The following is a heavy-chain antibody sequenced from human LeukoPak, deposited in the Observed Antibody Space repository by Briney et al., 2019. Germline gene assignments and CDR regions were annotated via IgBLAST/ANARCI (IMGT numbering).Heavy chain of an antibody. J-gene: IGHJ4*02. CDR1: GYTFTSYG. Sequence: ASVKVSCKASGYTFTSYGISWVRQAPGQGLEWMGWISAYNGNTNYAQKLQGRVTMTTDTSTSTAYVELRSLRSDDTAVYYCARDAGYSSSWYLDYWGQGTLVTVSS. V-gene: IGHV1-18*01. CDR3: ARDAGYSSSWYLDY. D-gene: IGHD6-13*01. CDR2: ISAYNGNT.